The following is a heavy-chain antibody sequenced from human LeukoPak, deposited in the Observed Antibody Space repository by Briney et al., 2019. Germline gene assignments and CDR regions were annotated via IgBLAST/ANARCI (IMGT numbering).Heavy chain of an antibody. D-gene: IGHD2-21*02. J-gene: IGHJ5*02. CDR1: GGSFSGYY. CDR3: ARRAPGYQNIVVVTGQESWFDP. CDR2: KYHSGHT. V-gene: IGHV4-34*01. Sequence: PAETLSLTCAVYGGSFSGYYWSWIRQPPGKGLEWIGEKYHSGHTNYNPSLKSRVTISVDTSKNQFSLKLSSVTAADTAVYYCARRAPGYQNIVVVTGQESWFDPWGQGTLVTVSS.